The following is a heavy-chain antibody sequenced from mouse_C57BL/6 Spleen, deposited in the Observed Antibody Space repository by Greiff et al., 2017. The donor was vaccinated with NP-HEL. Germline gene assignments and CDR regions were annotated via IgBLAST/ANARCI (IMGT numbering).Heavy chain of an antibody. CDR3: ARGTEGAWFAY. D-gene: IGHD3-3*01. J-gene: IGHJ3*01. Sequence: LEESGAELARPGASVKMSCKASGYTFTSYTMHWVKQRPGQGLEWIGYINPSSGYTKYNQKFKDKATLTADKSSSTAYMQLSSLTSEDSAVYYCARGTEGAWFAYWGQGTLVTVSA. CDR1: GYTFTSYT. CDR2: INPSSGYT. V-gene: IGHV1-4*01.